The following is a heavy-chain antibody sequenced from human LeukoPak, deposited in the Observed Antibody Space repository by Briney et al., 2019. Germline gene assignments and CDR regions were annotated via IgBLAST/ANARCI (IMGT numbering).Heavy chain of an antibody. CDR3: ARDWGGSDDY. CDR2: LKQDGSEI. Sequence: GGSLRLSCAASGFTVSSNYMSWVRQAPGKGLEWVANLKQDGSEIYYVDSVKGRFTISRDNAKNSLYLQMNSLRAEDTAVYYCARDWGGSDDYWGQGTLVTVSS. J-gene: IGHJ4*02. CDR1: GFTVSSNY. D-gene: IGHD3-16*01. V-gene: IGHV3-7*01.